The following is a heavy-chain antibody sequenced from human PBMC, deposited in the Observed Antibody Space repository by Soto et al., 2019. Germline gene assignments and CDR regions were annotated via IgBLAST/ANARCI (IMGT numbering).Heavy chain of an antibody. CDR2: IIPILGIA. CDR3: ARDPPYSSSLTPAHWFDP. Sequence: QVQLVQSGAEVKKPGSSVKVSCKASGGTFSSYTISWVRQAPGQGLEWMGRIIPILGIANYAQKFQGRVTITADKSTSTAYMELSSLRSEDTAVYYCARDPPYSSSLTPAHWFDPWGQGTLVTVSS. J-gene: IGHJ5*02. D-gene: IGHD6-13*01. V-gene: IGHV1-69*08. CDR1: GGTFSSYT.